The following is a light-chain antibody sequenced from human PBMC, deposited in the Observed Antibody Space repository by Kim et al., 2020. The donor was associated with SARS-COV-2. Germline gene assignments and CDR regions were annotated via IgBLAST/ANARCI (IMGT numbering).Light chain of an antibody. Sequence: DIVMTQSPDSLAVSLGERATINCKSSQNILYHSDNRNYLAWYQQKPGQPPKLLIYWASTRESGVPDRFSGSVSGTDFTLTISSLQAGDVAVYYCQQYYSAALTCGGGTKVDVK. V-gene: IGKV4-1*01. J-gene: IGKJ4*01. CDR1: QNILYHSDNRNY. CDR2: WAS. CDR3: QQYYSAALT.